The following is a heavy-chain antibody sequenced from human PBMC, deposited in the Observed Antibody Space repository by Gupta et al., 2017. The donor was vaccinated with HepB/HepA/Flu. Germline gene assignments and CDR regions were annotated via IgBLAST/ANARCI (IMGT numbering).Heavy chain of an antibody. CDR1: GGSFSGYY. D-gene: IGHD6-13*01. V-gene: IGHV4-34*01. Sequence: QVQLQQWGAGLLKPSETLSLTCAVYGGSFSGYYWSWIRQPPGKGLEWIGEINHSGRTNYNPARKSRVTISVDKAKNKVSRKLSSVTAAETAVYYCARDSSSGARYYGMDVGGQGTTVTVSS. J-gene: IGHJ6*02. CDR3: ARDSSSGARYYGMDV. CDR2: INHSGRT.